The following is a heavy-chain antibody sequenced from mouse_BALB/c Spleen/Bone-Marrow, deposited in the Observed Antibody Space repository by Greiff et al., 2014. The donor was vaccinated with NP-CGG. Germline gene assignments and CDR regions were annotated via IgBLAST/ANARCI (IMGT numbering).Heavy chain of an antibody. Sequence: VQLKQSGTVLARPGASVKMSCKASGYSFTIYWMHWVKQRPGQGLEWIGAIYPGNSDTSYNQKFKGKAKLTAVTSASTAYMELSSLTNEDSAVYYCTRFGSTYDWYFDVWGAGTTVTVSS. J-gene: IGHJ1*01. CDR1: GYSFTIYW. CDR3: TRFGSTYDWYFDV. CDR2: IYPGNSDT. V-gene: IGHV1-5*01. D-gene: IGHD1-1*01.